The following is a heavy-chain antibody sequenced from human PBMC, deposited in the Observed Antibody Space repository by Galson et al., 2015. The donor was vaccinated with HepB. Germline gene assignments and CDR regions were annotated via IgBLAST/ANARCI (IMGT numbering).Heavy chain of an antibody. J-gene: IGHJ4*02. CDR1: GFTFSSYG. CDR2: IWYDGRNK. CDR3: AKDGIMVSNNPYQLHF. D-gene: IGHD2-8*01. V-gene: IGHV3-33*06. Sequence: SLRLSCAASGFTFSSYGMHWVRQAPGKGLEWVAVIWYDGRNKYYADSVKGRFTISRDNSKNTLYLQMNSLRAEDTAVYYCAKDGIMVSNNPYQLHFWGQGTLVSVSS.